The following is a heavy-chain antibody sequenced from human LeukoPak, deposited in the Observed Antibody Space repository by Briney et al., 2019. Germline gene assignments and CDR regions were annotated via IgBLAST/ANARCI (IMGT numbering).Heavy chain of an antibody. D-gene: IGHD2-2*01. V-gene: IGHV4-31*03. CDR2: IYYSGST. CDR3: AREKAAGYCSSTSCLNWFDP. J-gene: IGHJ5*02. Sequence: SQTLSLTCTVSGGSISSGGYYWSWIRQHPGKDLEWIGYIYYSGSTYYNPSLKRRVTISVDTSKNHFSLKLSSVTAADTAVYYCAREKAAGYCSSTSCLNWFDPWGQGTLVTVSS. CDR1: GGSISSGGYY.